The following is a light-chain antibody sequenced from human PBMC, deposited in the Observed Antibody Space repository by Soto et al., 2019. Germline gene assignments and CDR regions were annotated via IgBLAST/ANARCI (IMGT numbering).Light chain of an antibody. CDR3: QQYGDSPLT. Sequence: EIVLTQSPGILSLSPGEIATLSCRASQSVRSSYVAWYQQKPGQAPRLLIYGASTRATGIPEKFTGSGAGTDFTLTISRLEPEDFALYYCQQYGDSPLTFGPGTKVDI. CDR1: QSVRSSY. CDR2: GAS. V-gene: IGKV3-20*01. J-gene: IGKJ3*01.